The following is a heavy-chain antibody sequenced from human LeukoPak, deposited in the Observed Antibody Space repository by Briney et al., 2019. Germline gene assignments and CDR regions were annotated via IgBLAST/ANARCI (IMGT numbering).Heavy chain of an antibody. CDR2: IYYSGST. D-gene: IGHD1-26*01. CDR3: ARAPSGSLDY. Sequence: SETLSLTCAVYGGSFSGYYWSWIRQHPGKGLEWIGYIYYSGSTYYNPSLKSRVTISVDTSKNQFSLKLSSVTAADTAVYYCARAPSGSLDYWGQGTLVTVSS. J-gene: IGHJ4*02. V-gene: IGHV4-31*11. CDR1: GGSFSGYY.